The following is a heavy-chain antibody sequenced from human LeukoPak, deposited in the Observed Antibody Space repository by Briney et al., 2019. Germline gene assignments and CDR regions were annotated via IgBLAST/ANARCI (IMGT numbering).Heavy chain of an antibody. CDR1: GFTFSSYS. V-gene: IGHV3-21*01. D-gene: IGHD1-26*01. CDR3: ARAGGSYERYYYYGMDV. J-gene: IGHJ6*02. Sequence: GGSLRLSRAASGFTFSSYSMNWVRQAPGKGLEWVSSISSSSSYIYYADSVKGRFTISRDNAKNSLYLQMNSLRAEDTAVYYCARAGGSYERYYYYGMDVWGQGTTVTVSS. CDR2: ISSSSSYI.